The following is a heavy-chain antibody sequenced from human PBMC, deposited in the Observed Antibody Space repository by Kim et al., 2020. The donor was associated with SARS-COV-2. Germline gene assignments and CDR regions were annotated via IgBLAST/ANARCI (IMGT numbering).Heavy chain of an antibody. CDR3: ARRRYGSGGADV. J-gene: IGHJ6*02. Sequence: GGSLRLSCAASGFPLSDHYIDWVRQAPGEGLEWVGRITNKADSSTTEYAASVKGRFTISRDDSKNSLYLQMNSLKTEDTAIYYCARRRYGSGGADVWGQG. V-gene: IGHV3-72*01. CDR1: GFPLSDHY. CDR2: ITNKADSSTT. D-gene: IGHD3-10*01.